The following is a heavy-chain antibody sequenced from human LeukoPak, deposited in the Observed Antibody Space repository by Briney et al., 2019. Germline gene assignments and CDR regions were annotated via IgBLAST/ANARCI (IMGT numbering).Heavy chain of an antibody. CDR2: INPNSGGT. CDR1: GYTFTGYY. V-gene: IGHV1-2*02. Sequence: ASVKVSCKASGYTFTGYYMHWVRQAPGQGLEWMGWINPNSGGTNYAQKFQGRVTMTRDTSISTAYMELSRLRSDDTAVYYCAKDSRVVPAAFFDYWGQGTLVTVSS. CDR3: AKDSRVVPAAFFDY. D-gene: IGHD2-2*01. J-gene: IGHJ4*02.